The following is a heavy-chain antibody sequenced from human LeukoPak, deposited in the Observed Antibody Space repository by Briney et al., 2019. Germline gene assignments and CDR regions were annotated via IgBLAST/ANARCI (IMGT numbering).Heavy chain of an antibody. CDR2: IYTDGST. CDR3: ARGGVAGRWY. V-gene: IGHV3-53*01. Sequence: GGSLTLSCAASGFTDPTNYMTWVRQAPGKGLEWVSIIYTDGSTYYADSVKGRFTISRDNAKNSLYLQMNSLRDEDTAVYYCARGGVAGRWYWGQGTLVTVSS. D-gene: IGHD6-19*01. J-gene: IGHJ4*02. CDR1: GFTDPTNY.